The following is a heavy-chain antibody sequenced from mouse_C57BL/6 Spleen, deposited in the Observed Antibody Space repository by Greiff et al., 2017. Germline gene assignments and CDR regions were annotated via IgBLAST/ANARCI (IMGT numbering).Heavy chain of an antibody. CDR1: GYTFTSYT. V-gene: IGHV1-4*01. D-gene: IGHD2-3*01. CDR2: INPSSGYT. Sequence: LVESGAELARPGASVKMSCKASGYTFTSYTMHWVKQRPGQGLEWIGYINPSSGYTKYNQKFKDKATLTADKSSSTAYMQLSSLTSEDSAVYYCARDDGYRFAYWGQGTLVTVSA. J-gene: IGHJ3*01. CDR3: ARDDGYRFAY.